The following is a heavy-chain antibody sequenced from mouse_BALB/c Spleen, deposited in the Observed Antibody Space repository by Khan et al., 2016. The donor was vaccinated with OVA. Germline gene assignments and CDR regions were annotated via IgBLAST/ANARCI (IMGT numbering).Heavy chain of an antibody. Sequence: VQLQQSGTVLARPGASVKMSCKASGYTFTRSWMHWVKQRPGQGLEWIGAIYPGNSDTNYNEKFKGKAKLTAVTSTSTAYMELSSLTNGESAVYYCTRRNWDVAWFAYWGQGTLVTVSA. D-gene: IGHD4-1*01. V-gene: IGHV1-5*01. CDR2: IYPGNSDT. CDR3: TRRNWDVAWFAY. CDR1: GYTFTRSW. J-gene: IGHJ3*01.